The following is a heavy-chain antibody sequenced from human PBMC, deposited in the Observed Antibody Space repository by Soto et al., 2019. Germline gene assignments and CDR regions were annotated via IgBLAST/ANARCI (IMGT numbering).Heavy chain of an antibody. V-gene: IGHV3-33*01. CDR1: GFTFSSYG. J-gene: IGHJ5*02. D-gene: IGHD4-17*01. CDR2: IWYDGSNK. Sequence: GGSLRLSCAASGFTFSSYGMHWVRQAPGKGLEWVAVIWYDGSNKYYADSVKGRFTISRDNSKNTLYLQMNSLRAEDTAVYYCARDRDYGGNNWFDPWGQGTLVTVSS. CDR3: ARDRDYGGNNWFDP.